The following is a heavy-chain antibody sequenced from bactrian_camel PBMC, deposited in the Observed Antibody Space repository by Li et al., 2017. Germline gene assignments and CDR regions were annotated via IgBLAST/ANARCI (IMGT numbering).Heavy chain of an antibody. CDR3: ASVDRCGFGSDTALALSRRPYTS. J-gene: IGHJ4*01. CDR2: IYPRGGGT. CDR1: GRTISGDC. Sequence: HVQLVESGGGSVQAGGSLSLTCAASGRTISGDCVGWFRQAPGKEHEAVASIYPRGGGTYYADSVKGRFTVSRDNAKMTTSLEMSSLEPEDTGMYYCASVDRCGFGSDTALALSRRPYTSWGQGTQVTVS. D-gene: IGHD1*01. V-gene: IGHV3-3*01.